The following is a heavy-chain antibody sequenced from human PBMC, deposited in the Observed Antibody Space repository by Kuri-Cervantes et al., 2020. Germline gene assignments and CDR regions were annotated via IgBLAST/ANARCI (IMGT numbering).Heavy chain of an antibody. CDR1: GGSISSGGYS. CDR3: ARGSAGVVIRLRPVFFDY. Sequence: LRLSCAVSGGSISSGGYSWSWIRQPPGKGLEWIGYIYHSGSTYYNPSLKSRVTISVDRSKNQFSLKLSSVTAADTAVYYCARGSAGVVIRLRPVFFDYWGQGTLVTVSS. CDR2: IYHSGST. V-gene: IGHV4-30-2*01. J-gene: IGHJ4*02. D-gene: IGHD3-3*01.